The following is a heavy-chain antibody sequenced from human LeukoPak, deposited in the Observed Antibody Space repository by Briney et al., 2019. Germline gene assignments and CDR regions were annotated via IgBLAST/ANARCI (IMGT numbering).Heavy chain of an antibody. Sequence: PGGSLRLSCAASGFTFSSYGMHWVRQAPGKGLEWVAVISYDGSNKYYADSVKGRFTISRDNSKNTQYLQMNSLRAEDTSLYYCAKSQSGSVGAFDIWGQGTMVTVSS. V-gene: IGHV3-30*18. CDR1: GFTFSSYG. J-gene: IGHJ3*02. CDR2: ISYDGSNK. D-gene: IGHD3-10*01. CDR3: AKSQSGSVGAFDI.